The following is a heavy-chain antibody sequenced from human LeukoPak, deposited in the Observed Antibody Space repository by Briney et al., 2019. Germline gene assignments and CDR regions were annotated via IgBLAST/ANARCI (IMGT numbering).Heavy chain of an antibody. CDR2: FDTEDGET. J-gene: IGHJ4*02. V-gene: IGHV1-24*01. CDR3: ATPRGDDSSGYYFVFDY. CDR1: GYTLTELS. D-gene: IGHD3-22*01. Sequence: GASVKVSCKVSGYTLTELSMHWVRQAPGKGLEWRGGFDTEDGETIYAQKFQGRVTMTEDTSTDTAYMELSSLRSEDTAVYYCATPRGDDSSGYYFVFDYWGQGTLVTVSS.